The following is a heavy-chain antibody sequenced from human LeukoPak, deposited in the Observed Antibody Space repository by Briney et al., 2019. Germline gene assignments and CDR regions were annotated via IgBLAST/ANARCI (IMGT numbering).Heavy chain of an antibody. CDR2: IYTSGST. V-gene: IGHV4-4*07. Sequence: SSETLSLTYTVSGGSISSYYWSWIRQPAGKGLEWIGRIYTSGSTNYNPSLKSRVTMSVGTSKNQFSLKLSSVTAADTAVYYCARDYYDFWSGSEYYFDYWGQGTLVTVSS. J-gene: IGHJ4*02. CDR1: GGSISSYY. CDR3: ARDYYDFWSGSEYYFDY. D-gene: IGHD3-3*01.